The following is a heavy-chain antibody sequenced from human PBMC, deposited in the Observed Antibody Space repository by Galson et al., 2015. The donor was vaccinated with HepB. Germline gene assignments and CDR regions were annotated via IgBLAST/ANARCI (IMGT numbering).Heavy chain of an antibody. J-gene: IGHJ4*02. D-gene: IGHD6-13*01. CDR2: ISGSGGST. CDR1: GFTFSSYA. CDR3: AKGEVGSIWFAAYFDY. Sequence: SLRLSCAASGFTFSSYAMSWVRQAPGKGLEWVSAISGSGGSTYYADSVKGRFTISRDNSKNTLYLQMNSLRAEDTAVYYCAKGEVGSIWFAAYFDYWRQGPLVPVSS. V-gene: IGHV3-23*01.